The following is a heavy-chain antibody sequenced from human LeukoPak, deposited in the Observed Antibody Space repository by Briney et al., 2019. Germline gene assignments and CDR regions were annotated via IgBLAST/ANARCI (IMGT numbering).Heavy chain of an antibody. D-gene: IGHD3-10*01. V-gene: IGHV4-61*02. CDR1: GGSISSSSYY. Sequence: SETLSLTCTVSGGSISSSSYYWSWIRQPPGKGLEWIGRIYTSGSTNYNPSLKSRVTMSVDTSKNQFSLKLSSVTAADTAVYYCAREARGLSHDYWGQGTLVTVSS. J-gene: IGHJ4*02. CDR3: AREARGLSHDY. CDR2: IYTSGST.